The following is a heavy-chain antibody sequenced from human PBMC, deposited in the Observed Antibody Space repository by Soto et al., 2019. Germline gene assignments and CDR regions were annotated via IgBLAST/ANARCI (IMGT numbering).Heavy chain of an antibody. J-gene: IGHJ5*02. CDR3: ARRRRITIFGGGFDP. CDR1: GGSISSSSYY. CDR2: ISYSGST. V-gene: IGHV4-39*01. Sequence: QLQLQESGPGLVKPSETLSLTCTVSGGSISSSSYYWGWIRQPPGKGLDWIGSISYSGSTYYNPSLKSRVTISVDTSKTQFSLKLSSVTAADTAVYYCARRRRITIFGGGFDPWGQGTLVTVSS. D-gene: IGHD3-3*01.